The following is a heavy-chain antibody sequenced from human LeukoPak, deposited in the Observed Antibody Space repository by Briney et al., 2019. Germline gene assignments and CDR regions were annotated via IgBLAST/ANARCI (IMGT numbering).Heavy chain of an antibody. V-gene: IGHV3-48*03. CDR3: ARGWKVLRFLEWLSIPGWFDP. CDR1: GFTFSSYE. J-gene: IGHJ5*02. D-gene: IGHD3-3*01. Sequence: GGSLRLPCAASGFTFSSYEMNWVRQAPGKGLEWVSYISSSGSTIYYADSVKGRFTISRDNAKNSLYLQMNSLRAEDTAVYYCARGWKVLRFLEWLSIPGWFDPWGQGTLVTVSS. CDR2: ISSSGSTI.